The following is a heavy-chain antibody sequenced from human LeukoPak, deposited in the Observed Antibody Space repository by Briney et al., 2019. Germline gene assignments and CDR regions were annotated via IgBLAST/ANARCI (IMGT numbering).Heavy chain of an antibody. D-gene: IGHD3-22*01. CDR1: GFTFSSYA. CDR3: AKNPTYYYDSSGYSGHSFDY. Sequence: GGSLRLSCAASGFTFSSYAMSWVRQAPGKGLEWVSAISGSGGSTYYADSVKGRFTISSDNSKNTLYLQMNSLRAEDTAVYYCAKNPTYYYDSSGYSGHSFDYWGQGTLVTVSS. J-gene: IGHJ4*02. CDR2: ISGSGGST. V-gene: IGHV3-23*01.